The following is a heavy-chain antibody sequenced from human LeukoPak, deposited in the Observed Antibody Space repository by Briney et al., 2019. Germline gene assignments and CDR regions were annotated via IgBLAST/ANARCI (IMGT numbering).Heavy chain of an antibody. V-gene: IGHV3-48*03. J-gene: IGHJ4*02. D-gene: IGHD3-9*01. Sequence: PGGSLRLSCAASGFTFSSYEMNWVRQAPGKGLEWVSYISSSGSTIYYADSVKGRFTISRVNAKNSLYLQMHSLRAEDTAVYYCARAFYDFLTGYLYYFDYWGQGTLVTVSS. CDR2: ISSSGSTI. CDR3: ARAFYDFLTGYLYYFDY. CDR1: GFTFSSYE.